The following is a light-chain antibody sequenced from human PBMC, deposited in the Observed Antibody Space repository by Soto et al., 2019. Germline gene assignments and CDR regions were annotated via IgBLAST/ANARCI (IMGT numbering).Light chain of an antibody. J-gene: IGKJ4*01. V-gene: IGKV1-12*01. Sequence: DIHMTQSPSSVSASVGDRVTITCRASQGISTWLAWYQQKPGEAPRLLIYTASTLHSGVPSRFSGSGSGTDFTLTITNLQPEDFATYYCQQCNSFPLTFGGGTKVEIK. CDR1: QGISTW. CDR3: QQCNSFPLT. CDR2: TAS.